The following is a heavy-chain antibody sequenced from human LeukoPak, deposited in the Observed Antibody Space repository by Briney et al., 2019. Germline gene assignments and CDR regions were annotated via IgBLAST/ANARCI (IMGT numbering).Heavy chain of an antibody. CDR2: IQQDGSES. J-gene: IGHJ4*02. D-gene: IGHD3-10*01. V-gene: IGHV3-7*01. CDR1: GFSFSRYW. CDR3: ASPPDYYGSGSYLMYQDY. Sequence: GGSLRLSCAASGFSFSRYWMSWVRQAPGMGLEWVTNIQQDGSESYYVDSVRGRLTISRDNAKNSLYLQMNSLRAEDTAVYYCASPPDYYGSGSYLMYQDYWGQGTLVTVSS.